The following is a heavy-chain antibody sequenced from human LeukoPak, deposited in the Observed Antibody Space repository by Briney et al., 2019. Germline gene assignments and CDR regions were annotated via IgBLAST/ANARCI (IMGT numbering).Heavy chain of an antibody. V-gene: IGHV3-23*01. CDR1: GFTFSSYA. CDR2: ISGSGGST. CDR3: ARDRDLGEGAFDI. Sequence: PGGSQRLSCAASGFTFSSYAMSWVRQAPGKGLEWVSAISGSGGSTYYADSVKGRFTISRDNSKNTLYLQMNSLRAEDTAVYYCARDRDLGEGAFDIWGQGTMVTVSS. J-gene: IGHJ3*02.